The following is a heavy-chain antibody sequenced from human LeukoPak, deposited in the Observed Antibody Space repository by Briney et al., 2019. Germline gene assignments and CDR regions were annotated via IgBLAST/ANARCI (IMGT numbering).Heavy chain of an antibody. D-gene: IGHD6-19*01. V-gene: IGHV4-59*01. CDR2: IYYSGST. J-gene: IGHJ5*02. CDR1: GGSISSYY. Sequence: SETLSLTCTVSGGSISSYYWRWIRQPPGKGVEGIGYIYYSGSTNYNPSLKSRVTLSVDTSKNQFSLKLSSVTAADTAVYYCARGSSGWSKVNWFDPWGKGTLVTVSS. CDR3: ARGSSGWSKVNWFDP.